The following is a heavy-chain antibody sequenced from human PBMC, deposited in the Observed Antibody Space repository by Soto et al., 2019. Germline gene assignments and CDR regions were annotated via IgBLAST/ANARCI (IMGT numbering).Heavy chain of an antibody. Sequence: GGSLRLSCAASGFTFSSYEMNWVRQAPGKGLEWVSYISSSGSTIYYADSVKGRFTISRDNAKNSLYLQMNSLRAEDTAVYYCARGQGYYDSSGYDYWGQGTLVTVSS. V-gene: IGHV3-48*03. CDR3: ARGQGYYDSSGYDY. J-gene: IGHJ4*02. CDR1: GFTFSSYE. CDR2: ISSSGSTI. D-gene: IGHD3-22*01.